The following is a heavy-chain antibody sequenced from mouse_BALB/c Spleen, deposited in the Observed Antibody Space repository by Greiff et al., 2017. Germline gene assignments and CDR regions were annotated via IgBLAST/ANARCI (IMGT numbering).Heavy chain of an antibody. CDR3: ARYPPYYGSSHWYFDV. V-gene: IGHV3-2*02. J-gene: IGHJ1*01. CDR1: GYSITSDYA. Sequence: VQLQESGPGLVKPSQSLSLTCTVTGYSITSDYAWNWIRQFPGNKLEWMGYLSYSGSTSYNPSLKSRISITRDPSKNPFFLQLNSVTTEDTATYYCARYPPYYGSSHWYFDVWGAGTTVTVSS. D-gene: IGHD1-1*01. CDR2: LSYSGST.